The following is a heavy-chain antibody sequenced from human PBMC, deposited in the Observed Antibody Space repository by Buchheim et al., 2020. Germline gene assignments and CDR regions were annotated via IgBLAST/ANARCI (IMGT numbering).Heavy chain of an antibody. CDR3: AKPITSSGWYGDFDY. CDR1: RFTFSNYA. CDR2: IRGPGSST. Sequence: EVQLLEFGGGLVQPGGSLRLSCAASRFTFSNYAMNWVRQAPGKGLEWVAAIRGPGSSTYYADSVKGRFTISRDNSKNTAYLQMTSLRAEDTAVYYCAKPITSSGWYGDFDYWGQGAL. J-gene: IGHJ4*02. V-gene: IGHV3-23*01. D-gene: IGHD6-19*01.